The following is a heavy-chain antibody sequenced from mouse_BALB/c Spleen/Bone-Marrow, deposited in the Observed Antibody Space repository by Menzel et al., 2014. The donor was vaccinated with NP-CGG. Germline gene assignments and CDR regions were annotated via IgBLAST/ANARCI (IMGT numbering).Heavy chain of an antibody. CDR1: GFSLTNYG. CDR2: IWGDGST. D-gene: IGHD2-14*01. J-gene: IGHJ4*01. Sequence: VQLQESGPGLVAPSQSLSITCTVSGFSLTNYGVNWVRQPPGKGLEWLGMIWGDGSTDYNSALKSRLSISKVNSKSQLVLKMNSRQTDDTARDYCGRDNDRYAMDYWGQGTSVTVSS. V-gene: IGHV2-6-7*01. CDR3: GRDNDRYAMDY.